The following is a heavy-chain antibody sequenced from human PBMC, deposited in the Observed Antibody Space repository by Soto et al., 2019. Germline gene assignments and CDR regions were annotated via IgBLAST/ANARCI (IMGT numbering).Heavy chain of an antibody. J-gene: IGHJ6*02. V-gene: IGHV1-46*01. CDR1: GYTFTSYY. D-gene: IGHD3-3*01. Sequence: ASVKVSCKASGYTFTSYYMHWVRQAPGQGLEWMGIINPSGGSTSYAQKFQGRVTMTRGTSTSTVYMELSSLRSEDTAVYYCALSLEDYYYGMDVWGQGTTVTVSS. CDR2: INPSGGST. CDR3: ALSLEDYYYGMDV.